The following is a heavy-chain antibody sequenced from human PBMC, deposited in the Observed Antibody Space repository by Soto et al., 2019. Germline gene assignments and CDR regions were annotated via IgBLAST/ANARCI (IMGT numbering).Heavy chain of an antibody. CDR2: ISHDGGDK. Sequence: QVHLVESGGGVVQPGRSLRLSCAASGFTFSTTGMHWVRQAPGKGLEWVAMISHDGGDKHYTDSVKGRFTISSDTSKNTLYWQMNSLRPEDTAMYHCAKDLYGAGWYNYFDPWGQGTRVTVSS. CDR3: AKDLYGAGWYNYFDP. D-gene: IGHD6-19*01. CDR1: GFTFSTTG. V-gene: IGHV3-30*18. J-gene: IGHJ5*02.